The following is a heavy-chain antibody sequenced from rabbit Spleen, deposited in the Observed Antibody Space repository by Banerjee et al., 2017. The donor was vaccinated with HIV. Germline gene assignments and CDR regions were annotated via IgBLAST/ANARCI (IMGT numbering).Heavy chain of an antibody. CDR2: INAYTGKP. CDR1: GFSFSDRDV. D-gene: IGHD3-1*01. V-gene: IGHV1S45*01. Sequence: QEQLVESGGGLVQPEGSLTLTCKASGFSFSDRDVMCWVRQAPGKGLQWIACINAYTGKPVYATWAKGRFTISRTSSTSVTLQMTSLTAADTATYFCAGDLASVVGWNFNLWGQGTLVTVS. CDR3: AGDLASVVGWNFNL. J-gene: IGHJ4*01.